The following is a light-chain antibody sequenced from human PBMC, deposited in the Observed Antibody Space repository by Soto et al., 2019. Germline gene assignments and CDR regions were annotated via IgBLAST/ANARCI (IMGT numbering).Light chain of an antibody. CDR3: QQTYAPAFT. CDR1: QSILAY. J-gene: IGKJ2*01. Sequence: IQMTQSPSSLSASVGGRVTITCRASQSILAYLNWYQVKLGKPPRLLIFSASNLQSGVPPWFNGSGSGTDFALTIGGVEPDDAATYYCQQTYAPAFTFGQGTNL. CDR2: SAS. V-gene: IGKV1-39*01.